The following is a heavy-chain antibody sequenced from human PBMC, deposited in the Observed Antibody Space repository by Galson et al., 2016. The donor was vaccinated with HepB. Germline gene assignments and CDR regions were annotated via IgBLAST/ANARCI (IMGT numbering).Heavy chain of an antibody. D-gene: IGHD5-12*01. CDR2: IYYSGIT. V-gene: IGHV4-31*03. Sequence: TLSLTCTVSAGSISSGGYHWSWIRQQPGEGLEWIAYIYYSGITHHNPSLKSRVSISVDTSKNQFSLKLSSVTAADTAVYYCARGYSGYGFDSWGQGTLVTVSS. CDR1: AGSISSGGYH. CDR3: ARGYSGYGFDS. J-gene: IGHJ4*02.